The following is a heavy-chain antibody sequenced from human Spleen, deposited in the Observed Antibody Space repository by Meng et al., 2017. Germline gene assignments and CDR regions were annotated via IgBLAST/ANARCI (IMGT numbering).Heavy chain of an antibody. J-gene: IGHJ3*02. CDR2: LSGSGGAT. D-gene: IGHD4-23*01. V-gene: IGHV3-23*01. Sequence: GESLKISCAVSGLTVSDYAMSRVRQAPGKGLEWVSDLSGSGGATYYADSVKGRFTIFRDNSKNTLFLQMNSLRAEDTAVYYCAKDRVSTVENAFDIWGQGTMVTVSS. CDR3: AKDRVSTVENAFDI. CDR1: GLTVSDYA.